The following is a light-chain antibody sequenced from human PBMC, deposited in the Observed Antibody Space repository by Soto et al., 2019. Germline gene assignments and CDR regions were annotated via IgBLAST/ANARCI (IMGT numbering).Light chain of an antibody. Sequence: DIQFTQSPSSRSASVGDRVTITCRASQSIRSYLNWYQQKPGKAPKLLIYAASSLPSGVQSRFSGSGSGTDFTLTISSLQPEDFATYYCQQSYSTPITFGQGTKVDIK. J-gene: IGKJ1*01. CDR2: AAS. CDR1: QSIRSY. V-gene: IGKV1-39*01. CDR3: QQSYSTPIT.